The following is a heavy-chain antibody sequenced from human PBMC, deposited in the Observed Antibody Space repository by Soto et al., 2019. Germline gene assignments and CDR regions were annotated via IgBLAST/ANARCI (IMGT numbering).Heavy chain of an antibody. Sequence: QVQLVESGGGVVQPGRSLRLSCAASGFTFSSYAMHWVRQAPGKGLEWVAVISYDGSNKYYADSVKGRFTISRDNAKDSLYLQMNSLRDEDTAVYYCARDSSSWNFDYWGQGALVTVSS. D-gene: IGHD6-13*01. CDR3: ARDSSSWNFDY. J-gene: IGHJ4*02. CDR2: ISYDGSNK. CDR1: GFTFSSYA. V-gene: IGHV3-30-3*01.